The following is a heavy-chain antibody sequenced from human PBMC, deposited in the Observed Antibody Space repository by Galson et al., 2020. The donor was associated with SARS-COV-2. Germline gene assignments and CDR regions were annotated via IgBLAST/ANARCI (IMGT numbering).Heavy chain of an antibody. J-gene: IGHJ4*02. V-gene: IGHV3-53*01. CDR2: IYSGGST. D-gene: IGHD3-22*01. Sequence: GESLKISCAASGLTVTNTYMIWVRQAPGKGLEWVSVIYSGGSTYYADSVKGRFTISRDKSKNTLNLQMNGLTAEDTAVYYCARGVVGGGDYFDFWGQGTPVTVSS. CDR3: ARGVVGGGDYFDF. CDR1: GLTVTNTY.